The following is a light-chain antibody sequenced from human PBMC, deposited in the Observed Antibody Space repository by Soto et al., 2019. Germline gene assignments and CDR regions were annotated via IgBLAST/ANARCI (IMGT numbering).Light chain of an antibody. J-gene: IGKJ1*01. CDR1: QDISNY. V-gene: IGKV1-33*01. CDR2: DAS. Sequence: DLQMTQSPSSLSASVGDRVTITCQASQDISNYLNWYQQKPGKAPKLLIYDASNLETGVPSRFNGSESGTDFTFKISSLQPEDIATYYCKQYDNLPPTFGQGTKVEIK. CDR3: KQYDNLPPT.